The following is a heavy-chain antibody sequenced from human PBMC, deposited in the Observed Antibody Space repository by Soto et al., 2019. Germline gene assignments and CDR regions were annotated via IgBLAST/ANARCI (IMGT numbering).Heavy chain of an antibody. Sequence: ASVKVSCKASGYTFTSYGISWVRQAPGQGLEWMGWISAYNGNTNYAQKLQGRVTMTTDTSTSTAYMELWSLRSDDTAVYYCARDRGYYDILTGYSPDAFDIWGQGTMVTVSS. CDR2: ISAYNGNT. D-gene: IGHD3-9*01. CDR1: GYTFTSYG. CDR3: ARDRGYYDILTGYSPDAFDI. V-gene: IGHV1-18*01. J-gene: IGHJ3*02.